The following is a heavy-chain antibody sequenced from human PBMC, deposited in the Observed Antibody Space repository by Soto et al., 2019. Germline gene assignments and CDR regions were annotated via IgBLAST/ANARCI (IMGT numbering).Heavy chain of an antibody. J-gene: IGHJ6*02. CDR3: AASIFYYGMDV. V-gene: IGHV5-51*01. Sequence: GESVKISCKGSGYTFTNYWIGWVLQMPGKGLEWMGIIYPGDSDTKYNPSFQGQVTISADKSITTTYLRWTSLKASDTAIYYCAASIFYYGMDVWGQGTTVTVS. CDR1: GYTFTNYW. CDR2: IYPGDSDT.